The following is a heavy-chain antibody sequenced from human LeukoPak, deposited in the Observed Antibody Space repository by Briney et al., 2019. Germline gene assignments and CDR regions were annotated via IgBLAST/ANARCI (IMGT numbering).Heavy chain of an antibody. J-gene: IGHJ4*02. CDR2: IWYDGSNK. D-gene: IGHD6-13*01. CDR1: GFTFSSYG. CDR3: AKGGSYSSSWLDY. Sequence: GRSLRLSCAASGFTFSSYGMHWVRQAPGKGLEWVAVIWYDGSNKYYADSVKGRFTISRDNSENTLYLQMNSLRAEDTAVYYCAKGGSYSSSWLDYWGQGTLVTVSS. V-gene: IGHV3-33*06.